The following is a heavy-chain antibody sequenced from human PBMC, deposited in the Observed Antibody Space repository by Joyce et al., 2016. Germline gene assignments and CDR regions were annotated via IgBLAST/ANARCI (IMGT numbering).Heavy chain of an antibody. V-gene: IGHV4-61*08. CDR3: ARGTGHYTKAHFDY. CDR1: GGSVTSDVYY. D-gene: IGHD3/OR15-3a*01. CDR2: VWSSVST. Sequence: QVHLQEPVPGLVQPSETLSLPGMVSGGSVTSDVYYWSWFRQPQGKELEWFGFVWSSVSTHQHPSLRRPVTISVVPPKDQFSLTLRSVTAAETAVYYCARGTGHYTKAHFDYWGQGVLVTVSS. J-gene: IGHJ4*02.